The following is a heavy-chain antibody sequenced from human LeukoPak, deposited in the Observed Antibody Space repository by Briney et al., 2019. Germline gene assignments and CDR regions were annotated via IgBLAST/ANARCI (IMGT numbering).Heavy chain of an antibody. Sequence: ASVKVSCKASGYTFTGYYMHWVRQAPGQGLEWMGWINPNSGGTNYAQKFQGRVTMTRDTSISTAYMELSRLRSDDTAVYYCARGECCTNGVCEVNWFDPWGQGTLVTVSS. CDR1: GYTFTGYY. J-gene: IGHJ5*02. V-gene: IGHV1-2*02. CDR3: ARGECCTNGVCEVNWFDP. D-gene: IGHD2-8*01. CDR2: INPNSGGT.